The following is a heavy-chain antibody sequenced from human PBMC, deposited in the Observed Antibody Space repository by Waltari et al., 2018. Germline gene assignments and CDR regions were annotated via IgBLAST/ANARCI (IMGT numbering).Heavy chain of an antibody. D-gene: IGHD2-2*01. CDR2: IYHSGRT. CDR1: GYSISSGYY. J-gene: IGHJ5*02. CDR3: ARGLPAARPGWFDP. V-gene: IGHV4-38-2*01. Sequence: QVQLQESGPGLVKPSETLSLTCAVSGYSISSGYYWGWIRQPPGKGLEWIGSIYHSGRTYYNPSLNGRVTISVDTSKNQFSLKLSSVTAADTAVYYCARGLPAARPGWFDPWGQGTLVTVSS.